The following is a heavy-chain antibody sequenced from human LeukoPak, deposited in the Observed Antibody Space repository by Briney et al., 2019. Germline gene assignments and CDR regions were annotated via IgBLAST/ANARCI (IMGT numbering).Heavy chain of an antibody. CDR2: IYSGSST. CDR1: GFTVSSNY. CDR3: AGATFDYYDSSGYYDY. J-gene: IGHJ4*02. D-gene: IGHD3-22*01. V-gene: IGHV3-53*01. Sequence: GGSLRLFCAASGFTVSSNYMSWVRQTPGKGLEWVSVIYSGSSTYYADSVKGRFTISRDNSKNTLYLQMNSQRAEDTAVYYCAGATFDYYDSSGYYDYWGQGTLVTVSS.